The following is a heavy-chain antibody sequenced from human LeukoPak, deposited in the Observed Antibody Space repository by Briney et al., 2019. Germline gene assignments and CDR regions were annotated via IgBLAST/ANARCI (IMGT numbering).Heavy chain of an antibody. J-gene: IGHJ4*02. Sequence: GGSLRLSCVASGFTFSYYEMKWVRQAPGKGLEWVSYISSSGRTKYYADSVRGRFTISRDNSKNTLYLQMNSLRAEDTAVYYCARTTLWFGESTDSNYFDSWGQGTLVTVSS. CDR1: GFTFSYYE. V-gene: IGHV3-48*01. D-gene: IGHD3-10*01. CDR2: ISSSGRTK. CDR3: ARTTLWFGESTDSNYFDS.